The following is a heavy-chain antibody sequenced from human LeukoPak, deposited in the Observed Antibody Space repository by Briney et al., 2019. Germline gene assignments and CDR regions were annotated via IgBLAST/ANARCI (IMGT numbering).Heavy chain of an antibody. Sequence: PGGSLRLSCAASGLTFSSYSMNWVRQAPGKGLEWVSSISSSSSSYIYYADSVKGRFTISRDNAKNSLYLQMNSLRAEDTAVYYCAREVVVPAAARHYYYYYYMDVWGKGTTVTVSS. J-gene: IGHJ6*03. CDR2: ISSSSSSYI. V-gene: IGHV3-21*01. D-gene: IGHD2-2*01. CDR3: AREVVVPAAARHYYYYYYMDV. CDR1: GLTFSSYS.